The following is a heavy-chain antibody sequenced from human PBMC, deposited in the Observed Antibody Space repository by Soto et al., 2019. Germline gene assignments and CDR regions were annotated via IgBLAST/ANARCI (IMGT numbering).Heavy chain of an antibody. D-gene: IGHD3-16*02. CDR3: AKQPYYDYVWGSDRPNNYCDY. V-gene: IGHV3-30*18. CDR2: ISYDGSNK. J-gene: IGHJ4*02. Sequence: QVQLVESGGGVVQPGRSLRLSCAASGFTFSSYGMHWVRQAPGKGLEWVAVISYDGSNKYYADSVKGRFTISRDNSKNTLYLQMNSLRAEDTDVYYCAKQPYYDYVWGSDRPNNYCDYWGQGTLVTVSS. CDR1: GFTFSSYG.